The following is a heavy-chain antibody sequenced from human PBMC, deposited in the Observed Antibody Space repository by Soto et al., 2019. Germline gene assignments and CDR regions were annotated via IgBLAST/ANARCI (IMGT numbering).Heavy chain of an antibody. CDR2: IIPIFGTA. D-gene: IGHD1-7*01. CDR1: GGTFSSYA. CDR3: ARRFAGTPQTRRYYYGMDV. Sequence: ASVKVSCKASGGTFSSYAISWVRQAPGQGLEWMGGIIPIFGTANYAQKFQGRVTITADESTSTAYMELSSLRSEETAVYYCARRFAGTPQTRRYYYGMDVWGQGTTVTVSS. V-gene: IGHV1-69*13. J-gene: IGHJ6*02.